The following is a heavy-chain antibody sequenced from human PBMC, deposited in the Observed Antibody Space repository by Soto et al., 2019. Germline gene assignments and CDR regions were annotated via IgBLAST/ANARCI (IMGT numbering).Heavy chain of an antibody. CDR1: GYTFTSYA. CDR2: INADNGNT. Sequence: GASVKFSCKASGYTFTSYAMHWVRQAPGQRLEWMGWINADNGNTKYSQKFQGRVTMTRDTSTSTAYKELRSLRSDDTAVYYCAREYYYDSSGYRTYFDYWGQGTLVTVS. CDR3: AREYYYDSSGYRTYFDY. J-gene: IGHJ4*02. D-gene: IGHD3-22*01. V-gene: IGHV1-3*01.